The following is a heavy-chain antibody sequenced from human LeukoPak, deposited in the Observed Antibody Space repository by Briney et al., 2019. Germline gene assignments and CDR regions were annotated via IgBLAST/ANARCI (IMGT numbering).Heavy chain of an antibody. V-gene: IGHV3-23*01. Sequence: GGSLRLSCAASGLTFSSYALSWVRQAPGKGLEWVSAISGDGRSSYYADSVKGRFTISRDNAKNSLYLQMNSLRAEDTAVYYCARDIRQGYWGQGTLVTVSS. CDR1: GLTFSSYA. CDR3: ARDIRQGY. D-gene: IGHD2-2*02. J-gene: IGHJ4*02. CDR2: ISGDGRSS.